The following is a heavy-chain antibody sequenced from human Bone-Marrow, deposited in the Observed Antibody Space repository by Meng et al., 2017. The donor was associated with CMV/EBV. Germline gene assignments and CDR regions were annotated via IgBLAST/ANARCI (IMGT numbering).Heavy chain of an antibody. J-gene: IGHJ4*02. V-gene: IGHV3-23*01. CDR3: ANLRSAVGATRDDY. Sequence: LSLTCAASGFTFSSYVMSWVRQAPGKGLEWVSTISGSGGDTYYADSVKGRFTISRDNSKNTLYLQMNSLRAEDTAVYYCANLRSAVGATRDDYWGQGTLVTVSS. CDR2: ISGSGGDT. D-gene: IGHD1-26*01. CDR1: GFTFSSYV.